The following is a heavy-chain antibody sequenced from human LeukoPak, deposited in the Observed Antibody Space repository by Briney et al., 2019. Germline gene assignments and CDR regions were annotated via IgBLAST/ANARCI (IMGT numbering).Heavy chain of an antibody. CDR2: IKQDGGEK. D-gene: IGHD3-10*01. CDR3: ASYGSGSYSGGFDY. Sequence: PGGSLRLSCAASRFTFGNYWMSWVRQAPGKGLEWVANIKQDGGEKYYVDSVKGRFTISRDNAKNSLYLQMSSLRAEDTAVYYCASYGSGSYSGGFDYWGQGTLVTVSS. J-gene: IGHJ4*02. V-gene: IGHV3-7*03. CDR1: RFTFGNYW.